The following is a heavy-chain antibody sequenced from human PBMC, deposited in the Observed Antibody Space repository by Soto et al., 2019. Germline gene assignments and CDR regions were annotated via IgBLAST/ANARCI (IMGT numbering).Heavy chain of an antibody. CDR3: ANDPAYSLDY. J-gene: IGHJ4*02. V-gene: IGHV6-1*01. CDR2: TYYRSKWYY. CDR1: GDSVSIYSGA. D-gene: IGHD2-21*01. Sequence: PSQTLSLTCVISGDSVSIYSGAWNWIRQSPSRGLEWLGRTYYRSKWYYDYAESVKSRIIISVDTSKNQFSLQLNSVTPEDAAVYYCANDPAYSLDYWGQGIQVTVSS.